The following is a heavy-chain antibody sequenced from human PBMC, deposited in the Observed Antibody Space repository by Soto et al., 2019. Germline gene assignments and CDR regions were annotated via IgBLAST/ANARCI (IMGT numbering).Heavy chain of an antibody. CDR3: ARSNKFYGSGKGPYI. Sequence: PSETLSLTCTVSGGSISSYYWSWIRQPPGKGLEWIGYIYYSGSTNYNPSLKSRVTISVDTSKNQFSLKLSSVTAADTAVYYCARSNKFYGSGKGPYIWGQGTMVTVSS. D-gene: IGHD3-10*01. J-gene: IGHJ3*02. CDR1: GGSISSYY. V-gene: IGHV4-59*08. CDR2: IYYSGST.